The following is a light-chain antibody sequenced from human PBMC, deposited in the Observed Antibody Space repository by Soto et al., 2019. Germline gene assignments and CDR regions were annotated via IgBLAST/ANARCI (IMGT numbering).Light chain of an antibody. Sequence: DIQMTQSPSSLSASVGDRVTITCRASQAISYYLAWYQQRPGEPPRLMIYDASTLKSGVSSRFSDSRSGTDFTATTSNLQHEDVATYYSQKYNIIPRTFGKGNKV. CDR3: QKYNIIPRT. V-gene: IGKV1-27*01. CDR1: QAISYY. CDR2: DAS. J-gene: IGKJ1*01.